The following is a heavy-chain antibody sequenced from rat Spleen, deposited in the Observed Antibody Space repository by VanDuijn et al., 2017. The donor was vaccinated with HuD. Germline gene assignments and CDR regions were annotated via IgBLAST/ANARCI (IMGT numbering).Heavy chain of an antibody. CDR1: GFSFSDYY. Sequence: EVQLVESGGGLVQPGRSMKVSCAASGFSFSDYYMAWVRQAPKKGLERVASISYEGSSTYYGDSVKGRFTISRDNAKSTLYLQMNSLRSEDTATYYCTRRYPLTGYWYFDFWGPGTMVTVSS. D-gene: IGHD3-8*01. CDR2: ISYEGSST. CDR3: TRRYPLTGYWYFDF. V-gene: IGHV5-22*01. J-gene: IGHJ1*01.